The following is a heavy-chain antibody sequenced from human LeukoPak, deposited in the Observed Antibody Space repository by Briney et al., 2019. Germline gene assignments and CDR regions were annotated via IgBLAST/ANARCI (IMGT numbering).Heavy chain of an antibody. V-gene: IGHV3-15*01. J-gene: IGHJ4*02. CDR1: GFTFSNAC. CDR2: IKTKTDGGTT. Sequence: PGGSLRLSCAASGFTFSNACMSWVRQAPGKGLEWVGHIKTKTDGGTTDYAAPVKGRFTISRDDSKNTLYLQMNSLKTEDTAVYYCTMGDWGWPDYWGQGTLVTVSS. CDR3: TMGDWGWPDY. D-gene: IGHD7-27*01.